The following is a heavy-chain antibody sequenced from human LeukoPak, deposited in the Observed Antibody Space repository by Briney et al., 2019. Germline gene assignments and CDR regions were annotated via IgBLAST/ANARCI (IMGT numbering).Heavy chain of an antibody. V-gene: IGHV3-48*03. Sequence: PGGSLRLSCAASGFTFSSYEMNRVRQAPGKGLEWVSYISSSGSTIYYADSVKGRFTISRDNAKNSLYLQMNSLRAEDTAVYYCARGRECCSSTSAGYYFDYWGQGTLVTVSS. D-gene: IGHD2-2*01. CDR3: ARGRECCSSTSAGYYFDY. J-gene: IGHJ4*02. CDR1: GFTFSSYE. CDR2: ISSSGSTI.